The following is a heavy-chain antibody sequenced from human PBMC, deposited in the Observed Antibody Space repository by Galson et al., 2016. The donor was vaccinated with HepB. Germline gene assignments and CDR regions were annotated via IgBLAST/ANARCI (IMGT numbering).Heavy chain of an antibody. CDR3: ARDFCTGDGGYETCYHGLAY. CDR2: ISYDGNNK. V-gene: IGHV3-30*03. CDR1: GFTFSSNG. Sequence: SLRLSCAASGFTFSSNGMHWVRQAPGKGLEWVAAISYDGNNKHYADSVKGRFTISRENSKSTLYLQMNSLRSDDTAVYYCARDFCTGDGGYETCYHGLAYWGQGTLVTVSS. D-gene: IGHD3/OR15-3a*01. J-gene: IGHJ4*02.